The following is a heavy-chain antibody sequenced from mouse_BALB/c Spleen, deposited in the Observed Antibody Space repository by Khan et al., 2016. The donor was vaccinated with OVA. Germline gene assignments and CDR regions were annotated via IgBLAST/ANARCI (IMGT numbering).Heavy chain of an antibody. J-gene: IGHJ4*01. Sequence: EVELVESGPGLVKPPQSLSLTCTVTGYSITSDYAWNWIRQFPGNKLEWMGYISYSGSTTYNPSLKSRISITRDTSKYQFFLQLKSVTSEDTATYYCASELGRYYALDYWGQGTSVTVSS. CDR3: ASELGRYYALDY. CDR1: GYSITSDYA. D-gene: IGHD4-1*01. CDR2: ISYSGST. V-gene: IGHV3-2*02.